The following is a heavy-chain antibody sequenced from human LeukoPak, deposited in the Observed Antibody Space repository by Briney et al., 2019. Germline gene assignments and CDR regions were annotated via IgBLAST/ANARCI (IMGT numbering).Heavy chain of an antibody. CDR3: ARDWGAYYYESGTLSHFDY. J-gene: IGHJ4*02. V-gene: IGHV1-2*02. CDR1: GYTFTAYY. CDR2: INPNSGDT. Sequence: ASVKVSCKASGYTFTAYYMHWVRQAPGQGLEWMGWINPNSGDTNYAQKFQGRVTMTRDTSISTAYMELSRLRSDDTAVYYCARDWGAYYYESGTLSHFDYWGQGTLVTVSS. D-gene: IGHD3-10*01.